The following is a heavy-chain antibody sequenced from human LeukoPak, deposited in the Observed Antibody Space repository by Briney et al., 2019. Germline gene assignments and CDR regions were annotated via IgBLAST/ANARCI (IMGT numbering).Heavy chain of an antibody. CDR2: INPNSGGT. Sequence: ASVKVSCKASGYTFTYYYLHWVRQAPGQGLEWMGWINPNSGGTNYAQKFQGRVTMTRDTSISTAYMELSRLTSDDTAVYYCARELYLNWFDPWGQGTLVTVSS. CDR1: GYTFTYYY. V-gene: IGHV1-2*02. D-gene: IGHD2-8*01. J-gene: IGHJ5*02. CDR3: ARELYLNWFDP.